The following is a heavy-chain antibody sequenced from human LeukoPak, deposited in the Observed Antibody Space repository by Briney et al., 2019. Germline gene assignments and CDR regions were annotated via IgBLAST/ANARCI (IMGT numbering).Heavy chain of an antibody. J-gene: IGHJ3*02. V-gene: IGHV5-51*01. Sequence: GESLKISCKGSGYSFTSYWIGWVRQMPGKGLEWMGIIYPGDSDTRYSPSFQGQVTISADKSISTAYLQWSSLKASDTAMYYCATAQRRDGLLAPIDAFDIWGQGTMVTVSS. CDR1: GYSFTSYW. CDR2: IYPGDSDT. CDR3: ATAQRRDGLLAPIDAFDI. D-gene: IGHD5-24*01.